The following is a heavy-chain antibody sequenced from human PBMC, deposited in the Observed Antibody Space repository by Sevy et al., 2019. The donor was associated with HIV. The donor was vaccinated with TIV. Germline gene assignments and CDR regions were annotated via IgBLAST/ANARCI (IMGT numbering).Heavy chain of an antibody. D-gene: IGHD4-17*01. J-gene: IGHJ6*02. CDR3: ARPRANYVDHYFFYAMDV. CDR2: ISYDGSDK. Sequence: GGSLRLSCAASGFALSNYYAMHWVHQAPGKGLEWVALISYDGSDKYYADSVKGRFTISRDNFKNTLYLQMNSLTTEDTAVYYCARPRANYVDHYFFYAMDVWGQGTTVTVSS. CDR1: GFALSNYYA. V-gene: IGHV3-30-3*01.